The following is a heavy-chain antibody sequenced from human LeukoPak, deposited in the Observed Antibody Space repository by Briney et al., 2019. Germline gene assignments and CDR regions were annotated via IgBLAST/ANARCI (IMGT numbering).Heavy chain of an antibody. Sequence: GGSLRLSCAASGFTFSNAWMSWVRQAPGKGLEWVGRIKSKTDGGTTDYAAPVKGRFTISRDDSKNTLYLQMNSLSAEDTAVYYCARENFYDSSSYYYALDYWGQGTLVTVSS. CDR3: ARENFYDSSSYYYALDY. J-gene: IGHJ4*02. D-gene: IGHD3-22*01. CDR1: GFTFSNAW. CDR2: IKSKTDGGTT. V-gene: IGHV3-15*01.